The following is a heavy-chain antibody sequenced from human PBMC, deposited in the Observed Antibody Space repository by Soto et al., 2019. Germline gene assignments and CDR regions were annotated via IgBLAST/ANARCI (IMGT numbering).Heavy chain of an antibody. Sequence: QVQLVQSGDEVKKPGASVKVSCKASGYIFVNYGIAWVRQAPGQGLEWMGWISPYNGNTHYATKIQGRLTMTTDTSTSTAYMDLGRLKSDDTAVYYCAMVDNYVTPTPQDVWGQGTTVTVSS. D-gene: IGHD3-16*01. CDR3: AMVDNYVTPTPQDV. CDR1: GYIFVNYG. CDR2: ISPYNGNT. V-gene: IGHV1-18*01. J-gene: IGHJ6*02.